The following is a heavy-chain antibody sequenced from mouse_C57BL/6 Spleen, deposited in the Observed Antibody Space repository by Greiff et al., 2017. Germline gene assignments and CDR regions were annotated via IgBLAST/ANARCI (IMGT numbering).Heavy chain of an antibody. CDR1: GYTFTSYW. CDR3: TRGGIYYGSSYWYFDV. V-gene: IGHV1-5*01. D-gene: IGHD1-1*01. J-gene: IGHJ1*03. CDR2: IYPGNSDT. Sequence: VHVKQSGTVLARPGASVKMSCKTSGYTFTSYWMHWVKQRPGQGLEWIGAIYPGNSDTSYNQKFKGKAKLTAVTSASTAYMELSSLTNEDSAVYYCTRGGIYYGSSYWYFDVWGTGTTVTVSS.